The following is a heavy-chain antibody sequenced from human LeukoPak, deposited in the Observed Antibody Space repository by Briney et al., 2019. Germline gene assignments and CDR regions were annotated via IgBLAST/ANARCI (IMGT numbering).Heavy chain of an antibody. CDR3: ARASYDSSDYEYFQH. CDR1: GYTFTSYG. V-gene: IGHV1-18*01. D-gene: IGHD3-22*01. Sequence: ASVKVSCKASGYTFTSYGISWVRQAPGQGLEWMGWISGYNGNTKYAQKLQGRVTMTTDTSTTTAYMELRSLRSDDTAVYYCARASYDSSDYEYFQHWGQGTLVTVSS. CDR2: ISGYNGNT. J-gene: IGHJ1*01.